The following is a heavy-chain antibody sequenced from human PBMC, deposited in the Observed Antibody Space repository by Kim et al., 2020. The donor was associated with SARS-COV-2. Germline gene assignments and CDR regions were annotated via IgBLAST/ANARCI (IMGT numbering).Heavy chain of an antibody. CDR3: TRAGYGRFDY. CDR2: IRSKIHGGTT. D-gene: IGHD4-17*01. J-gene: IGHJ4*02. V-gene: IGHV3-49*04. CDR1: GFTFYEYA. Sequence: GGSLRLSCTVSGFTFYEYAVNWVRQAPGKGPEWVGFIRSKIHGGTTEYAASVKGRFTISRDDSKAIAYLQMDSLKSDDTAVYYCTRAGYGRFDYWGQGTLVTVSS.